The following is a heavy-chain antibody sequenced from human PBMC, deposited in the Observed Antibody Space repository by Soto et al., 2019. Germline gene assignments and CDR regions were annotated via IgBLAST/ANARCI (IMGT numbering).Heavy chain of an antibody. CDR3: ARDNGWGKYFQY. Sequence: QVQLQESGPGLVKPSQTLSLTCTVSGDSIRSGGYYWTWIRQHPGKGLEWIGHIYYSGSTFYNPSLKSRITISVDTSKNQFSLKLSSVTAADMAVYYCARDNGWGKYFQYWGQGTLVTVSS. CDR2: IYYSGST. D-gene: IGHD7-27*01. J-gene: IGHJ1*01. CDR1: GDSIRSGGYY. V-gene: IGHV4-31*03.